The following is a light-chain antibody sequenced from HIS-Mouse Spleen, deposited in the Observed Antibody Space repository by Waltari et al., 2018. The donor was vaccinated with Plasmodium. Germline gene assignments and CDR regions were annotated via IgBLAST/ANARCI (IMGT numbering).Light chain of an antibody. Sequence: QSVLTQPPSASGTPGQRVTISCSGSISSIGSNTVNWYQQLPGTAPKLLLYSNNHRPSGVPDRVSGSKSGTSASLAISGLQSEDEADYYCAAWDDSLNGVVFAGGTKLTVL. CDR3: AAWDDSLNGVV. J-gene: IGLJ2*01. CDR1: ISSIGSNT. V-gene: IGLV1-44*01. CDR2: SNN.